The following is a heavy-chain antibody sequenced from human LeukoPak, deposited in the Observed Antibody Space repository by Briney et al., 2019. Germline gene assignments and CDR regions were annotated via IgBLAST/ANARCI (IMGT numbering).Heavy chain of an antibody. Sequence: GGSLRLSCAASGFTFSDYYMSWIRQAPGKGLEWISYISSRGSTIYYADSVKGRFTISRDNAKSSLYLQMNSLRAEDTAVYYCAGVRGSYSSDYWGQGTLVTVSS. D-gene: IGHD3-10*01. CDR1: GFTFSDYY. J-gene: IGHJ4*02. CDR3: AGVRGSYSSDY. CDR2: ISSRGSTI. V-gene: IGHV3-11*04.